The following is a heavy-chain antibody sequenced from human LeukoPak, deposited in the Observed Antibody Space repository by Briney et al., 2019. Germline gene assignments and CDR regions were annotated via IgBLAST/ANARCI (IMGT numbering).Heavy chain of an antibody. D-gene: IGHD1-1*01. Sequence: PGGSLRLSCAASGFTFDDYAMHWVRQAPGKGLEWVSGISWNSGSIGYADSVKGRFTISRDNAKNSLYLQMNSLRAEDTALYYCAKDIEVRPPLKGLYGMDVWGQGTTVTVSS. CDR3: AKDIEVRPPLKGLYGMDV. CDR1: GFTFDDYA. V-gene: IGHV3-9*01. J-gene: IGHJ6*02. CDR2: ISWNSGSI.